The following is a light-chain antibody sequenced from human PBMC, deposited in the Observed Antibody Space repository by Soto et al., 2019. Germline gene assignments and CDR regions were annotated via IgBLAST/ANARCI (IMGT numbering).Light chain of an antibody. Sequence: QSVLTQPPSVSAAPGQKVTISCSGSSSNIGNNYVSWYQQLPGTAPKLLIYVNNKRPSGIPDRFSGSKSGTSATLGITGLQTGDEADYYCGTWDSSLSLVVFGGGTKVTVL. CDR1: SSNIGNNY. V-gene: IGLV1-51*01. CDR2: VNN. J-gene: IGLJ2*01. CDR3: GTWDSSLSLVV.